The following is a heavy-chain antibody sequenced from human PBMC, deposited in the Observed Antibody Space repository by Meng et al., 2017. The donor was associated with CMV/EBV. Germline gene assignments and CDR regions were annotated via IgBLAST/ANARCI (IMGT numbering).Heavy chain of an antibody. Sequence: ASVKVSCKASGGTFSSYAISWVRQAPGQGLEWMGWMNPNSGNTGYAQKFQGRVTMTRNTSISTAYMELSSLRSEDTAVYYCARSVVSVPAAPLRAYFDYWGQGTLVTVSS. CDR2: MNPNSGNT. J-gene: IGHJ4*02. D-gene: IGHD2-2*01. CDR1: GGTFSSYA. CDR3: ARSVVSVPAAPLRAYFDY. V-gene: IGHV1-8*02.